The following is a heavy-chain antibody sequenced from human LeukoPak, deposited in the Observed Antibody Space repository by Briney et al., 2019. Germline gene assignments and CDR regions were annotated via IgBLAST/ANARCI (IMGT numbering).Heavy chain of an antibody. CDR3: ARAGGTIFGVVTLRYYLDY. J-gene: IGHJ4*02. Sequence: SETLSLTCAVYGGSFSGYYWSWTRQPPGKGLEWIGEINHSGSTNYNPSLKSRVTISVDTSKNQFSLKLSSVTAADTAVYYCARAGGTIFGVVTLRYYLDYWGQGTLVTVSS. CDR1: GGSFSGYY. D-gene: IGHD3-3*01. V-gene: IGHV4-34*01. CDR2: INHSGST.